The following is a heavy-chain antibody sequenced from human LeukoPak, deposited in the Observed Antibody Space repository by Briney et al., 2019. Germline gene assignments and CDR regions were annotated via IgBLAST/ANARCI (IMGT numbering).Heavy chain of an antibody. D-gene: IGHD6-19*01. J-gene: IGHJ4*02. CDR2: INPNSGGT. Sequence: ASVKVSCKASEYTFTGYYMHWVRQAPGQGLEWMGWINPNSGGTNYAQKFQGRVTMTRDTSISTVYMELSSLRAEDTAVYYCARSSGWPSYLDYWGQGTLVTVSS. CDR1: EYTFTGYY. V-gene: IGHV1-2*02. CDR3: ARSSGWPSYLDY.